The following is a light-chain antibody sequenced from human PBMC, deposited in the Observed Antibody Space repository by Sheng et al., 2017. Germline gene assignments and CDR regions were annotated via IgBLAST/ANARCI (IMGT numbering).Light chain of an antibody. J-gene: IGKJ1*01. Sequence: DVVMTQSPLSLPVTLGQPASISCRSTQSLVHSDGNTYLNWFQQRPGQSPRRLIYKVSNRDSGVPDRFSGSGSGTDFTLKISRVEAEDVAVYYCMQGARWPWTFGQGTKVE. CDR3: MQGARWPWT. CDR2: KVS. CDR1: QSLVHSDGNTY. V-gene: IGKV2-30*02.